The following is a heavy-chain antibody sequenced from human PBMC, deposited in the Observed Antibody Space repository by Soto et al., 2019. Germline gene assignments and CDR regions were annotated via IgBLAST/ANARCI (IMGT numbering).Heavy chain of an antibody. CDR2: ISNDGSNK. D-gene: IGHD3-22*01. Sequence: GGSLRLSCAASGFTFSSCGMHWVRQAPGKGLEWVAVISNDGSNKYYADSVKGRFTISRDNSKNTLYLQMNSLRAEDTAVYYCVKEWVYDSSGWSFDYWGQGTLVTVSS. CDR3: VKEWVYDSSGWSFDY. J-gene: IGHJ4*02. V-gene: IGHV3-30*18. CDR1: GFTFSSCG.